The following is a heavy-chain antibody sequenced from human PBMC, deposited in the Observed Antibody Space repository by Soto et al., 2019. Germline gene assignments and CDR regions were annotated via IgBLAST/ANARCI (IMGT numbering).Heavy chain of an antibody. Sequence: SQTLSLTCAMSGESVSSNSAAWNWIRPSPSRGLEWLGRTYYRSKWYNDYAVSVKSRITINPDTSKNQFPLQLNSVTPEDTAVYYCARGGKWLDAFDIWGQGTMVTVSS. CDR3: ARGGKWLDAFDI. CDR1: GESVSSNSAA. V-gene: IGHV6-1*01. D-gene: IGHD3-22*01. CDR2: TYYRSKWYN. J-gene: IGHJ3*02.